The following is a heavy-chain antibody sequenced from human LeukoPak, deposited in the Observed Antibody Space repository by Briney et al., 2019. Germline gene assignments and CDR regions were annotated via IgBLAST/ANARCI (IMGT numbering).Heavy chain of an antibody. CDR1: GGSISSYY. D-gene: IGHD3-22*01. CDR2: IYTRGST. Sequence: PSETLSLTCTVSGGSISSYYWSWIRQPAGKGLEWIGRIYTRGSTNYNPSLKSRVTMSVDTSKNQSSLKLSSVTAADTAVYYCAGEGHYYDSSGYYYGGEDYWGQGTLVTVSS. J-gene: IGHJ4*02. V-gene: IGHV4-4*07. CDR3: AGEGHYYDSSGYYYGGEDY.